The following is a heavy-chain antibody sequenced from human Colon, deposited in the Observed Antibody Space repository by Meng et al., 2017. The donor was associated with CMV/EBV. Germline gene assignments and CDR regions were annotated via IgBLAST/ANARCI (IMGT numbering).Heavy chain of an antibody. J-gene: IGHJ4*02. Sequence: EVHLVESGGGLVKPGGSLRLSCAAFGFTFTNAAMTWVRQASGKGLEWIGRIKSKSDGGKIDYAAPVRGRFAISRDDSKATVYLQIDTLEIEDTGMYYCTTLLRGFWGQGTLVTVSS. CDR1: GFTFTNAA. CDR2: IKSKSDGGKI. D-gene: IGHD2-15*01. V-gene: IGHV3-15*01. CDR3: TTLLRGF.